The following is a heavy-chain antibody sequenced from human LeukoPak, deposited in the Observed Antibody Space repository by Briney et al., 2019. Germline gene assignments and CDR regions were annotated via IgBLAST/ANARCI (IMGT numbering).Heavy chain of an antibody. CDR2: INHSGST. V-gene: IGHV4-34*01. J-gene: IGHJ6*03. Sequence: SETLSLTCGVYGGSFSGYYWSWIRQPPGKGLEWIGEINHSGSTNYNPSLKSRVTISVDTSKNQFSLKLSSVTAADTAVYYCARTPSIVVVPAARAYYYYYMDVWGKGTTVTVSS. CDR1: GGSFSGYY. D-gene: IGHD2-2*01. CDR3: ARTPSIVVVPAARAYYYYYMDV.